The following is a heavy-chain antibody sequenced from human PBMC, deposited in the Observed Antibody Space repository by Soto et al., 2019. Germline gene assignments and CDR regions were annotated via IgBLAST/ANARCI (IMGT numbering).Heavy chain of an antibody. CDR1: GDSITWTSCY. CDR3: ARGGGYDSFDF. CDR2: VYYSGST. Sequence: ETLSLTCTLSGDSITWTSCYWGWIRQPPGKGLEWVGDVYYSGSTYYNPSLKSRLTMSIDTSKGQFSLSLSSMTAADKAVYYCARGGGYDSFDFWGQGIQVTVSS. J-gene: IGHJ4*02. V-gene: IGHV4-39*07. D-gene: IGHD2-15*01.